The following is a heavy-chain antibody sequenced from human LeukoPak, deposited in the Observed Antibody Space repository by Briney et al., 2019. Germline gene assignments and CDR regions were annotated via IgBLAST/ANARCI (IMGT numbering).Heavy chain of an antibody. CDR2: FYTSGST. V-gene: IGHV4-61*02. CDR3: ARDRVGAIDY. Sequence: SQTLSLTCSVSGGSISSGSYYWSWIRQPAGKGLEWIGRFYTSGSTNYNPSLKSRVTISVDTSKNQFSLKLNSVTAADTAVYYCARDRVGAIDYWGQGTLVTVSS. J-gene: IGHJ4*02. D-gene: IGHD1-26*01. CDR1: GGSISSGSYY.